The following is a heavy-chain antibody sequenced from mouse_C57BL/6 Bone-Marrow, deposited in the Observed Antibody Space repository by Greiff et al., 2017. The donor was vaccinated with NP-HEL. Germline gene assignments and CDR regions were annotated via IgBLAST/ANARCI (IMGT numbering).Heavy chain of an antibody. CDR2: IWSGGST. CDR3: ARTPVYAMDY. J-gene: IGHJ4*01. CDR1: GFSLTSYG. V-gene: IGHV2-2*01. Sequence: VQRVESGPGLVQPSQSLSITCTVSGFSLTSYGVHWVRQSPGKGLEWLGVIWSGGSTDYNPAFISRLSISKDNSKSQVFYKMNSLQADDTAIYYCARTPVYAMDYWGQGTSVTVST.